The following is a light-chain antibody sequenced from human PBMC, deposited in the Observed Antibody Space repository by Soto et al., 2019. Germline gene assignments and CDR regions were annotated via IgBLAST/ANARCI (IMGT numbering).Light chain of an antibody. CDR1: SSNIGAGYD. CDR3: QSYDSSLCEEV. J-gene: IGLJ2*01. V-gene: IGLV1-40*01. Sequence: QSVLTQPPSVSGAPGQRVTISCTGSSSNIGAGYDVHWYQQLPGTAPKLLIYGNSNRPSGVPDRFSGSKSGTSASLAITGLQAEDEADYYCQSYDSSLCEEVFGGGTKLTVL. CDR2: GNS.